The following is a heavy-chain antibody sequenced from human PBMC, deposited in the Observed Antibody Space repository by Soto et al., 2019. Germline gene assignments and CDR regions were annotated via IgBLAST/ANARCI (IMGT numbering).Heavy chain of an antibody. CDR3: ARDATMVRGVISALSWFDP. CDR1: GGTFGSYA. CDR2: IIPIFGTA. Sequence: QVQLVQSGAEVKKPGSSVKVSCKASGGTFGSYAISWVRQAPGQGLEWMGGIIPIFGTANYAQKFQGRVTITADESTSTAYMELSSLRSEDTAVYYCARDATMVRGVISALSWFDPWGQGTLVTVSS. D-gene: IGHD3-10*01. V-gene: IGHV1-69*01. J-gene: IGHJ5*02.